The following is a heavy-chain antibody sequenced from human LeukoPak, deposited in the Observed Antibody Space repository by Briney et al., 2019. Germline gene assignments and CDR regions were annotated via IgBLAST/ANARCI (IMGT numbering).Heavy chain of an antibody. CDR1: GFTFSDYY. J-gene: IGHJ4*02. CDR2: VTSSSSYI. CDR3: ARDPYNNADFDY. Sequence: GGSLRLSCAASGFTFSDYYMSWIRQAPGKGLEWVSSVTSSSSYIYYADSVKGRFTISRDNAKQSLYLQMNSLRAEDTAVYYCARDPYNNADFDYWGQGTLVTVSS. D-gene: IGHD4-11*01. V-gene: IGHV3-11*06.